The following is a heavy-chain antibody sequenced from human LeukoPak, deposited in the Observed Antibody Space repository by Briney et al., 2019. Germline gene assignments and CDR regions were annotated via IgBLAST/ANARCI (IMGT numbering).Heavy chain of an antibody. CDR3: ARDYSSSDYYGMDV. D-gene: IGHD6-6*01. Sequence: ASVKVSCKASGYTFTGYYMHWVRQAPGQGLEWMGWINPNSGGTNYAQKFQGWATMTRDTSISTAYMELSRLRSDDTAVYYCARDYSSSDYYGMDVWGQGTTVTVSS. J-gene: IGHJ6*02. V-gene: IGHV1-2*04. CDR1: GYTFTGYY. CDR2: INPNSGGT.